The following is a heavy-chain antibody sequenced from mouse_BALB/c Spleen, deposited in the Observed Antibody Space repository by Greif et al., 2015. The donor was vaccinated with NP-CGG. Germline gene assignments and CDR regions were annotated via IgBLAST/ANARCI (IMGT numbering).Heavy chain of an antibody. V-gene: IGHV1-74*01. D-gene: IGHD1-1*01. J-gene: IGHJ3*01. CDR1: GYTFTSYW. Sequence: QVQLKESGAELVRPGASVKLSCKASGYTFTSYWMNWVKQRPEQGLEWIGRIDPYDSETHYNQKFKDKAILTVDKSSSTAYMQLSSLTSEDSAVYYCANLYGSSPWFAYWGQGTLVTVSA. CDR2: IDPYDSET. CDR3: ANLYGSSPWFAY.